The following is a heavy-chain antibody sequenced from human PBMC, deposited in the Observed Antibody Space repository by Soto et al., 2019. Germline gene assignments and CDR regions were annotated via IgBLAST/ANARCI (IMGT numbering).Heavy chain of an antibody. D-gene: IGHD5-12*01. V-gene: IGHV1-69*01. J-gene: IGHJ6*02. CDR3: ARGRGYSGDDHYYYFDMDI. CDR1: GGTFNNYP. Sequence: QVQLVQSGAEVKKPGSSVKVSCKASGGTFNNYPITWVRQAPGEGLEWMGGSIPIFGTANYAQKFQGRVTISVDESTSTDYMELSSLRSEDTAVYYCARGRGYSGDDHYYYFDMDIWGQGITVTVSS. CDR2: SIPIFGTA.